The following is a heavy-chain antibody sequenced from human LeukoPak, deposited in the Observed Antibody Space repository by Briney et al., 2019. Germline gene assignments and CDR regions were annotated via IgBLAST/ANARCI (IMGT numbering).Heavy chain of an antibody. D-gene: IGHD3-3*01. CDR3: ASTIFEVVIASV. Sequence: SVKVSCKASGGTISSYAISWVRQAPGQGLEWMGRIIPIFGTANYAQKFQGRVTITTDESTSTAYMELSSLRSEDTAVYYCASTIFEVVIASVWGQGTLVTVSS. V-gene: IGHV1-69*05. J-gene: IGHJ1*01. CDR2: IIPIFGTA. CDR1: GGTISSYA.